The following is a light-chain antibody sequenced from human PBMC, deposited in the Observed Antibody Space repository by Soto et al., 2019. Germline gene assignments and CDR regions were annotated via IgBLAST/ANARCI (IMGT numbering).Light chain of an antibody. CDR1: SSDVGRYNL. CDR2: EVN. Sequence: QSALTQPASVSGSPGQWITISCTGTSSDVGRYNLVSWYQQLPGKAPKLIIYEVNERPSGISDRFSGSKSGNTASLTISGLQDEDEADYFCCSYVGSSILMFGGGTKLTVL. V-gene: IGLV2-23*02. CDR3: CSYVGSSILM. J-gene: IGLJ3*02.